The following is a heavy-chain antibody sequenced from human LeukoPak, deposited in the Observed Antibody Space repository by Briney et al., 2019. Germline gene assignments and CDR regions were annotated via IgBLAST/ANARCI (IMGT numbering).Heavy chain of an antibody. CDR2: IGGGDHP. Sequence: RGSLSLSCAASGIALTIHATGGGRQAPGKGLEWVSCIGGGDHPHYADSVKGRFTVSRDDSKDKVYLQMNSLGGEDTGIYYCGKDVTPRNEIWDYSDLWGQGAPVTVSS. J-gene: IGHJ4*02. V-gene: IGHV3-23*01. CDR1: GIALTIHA. D-gene: IGHD1-1*01. CDR3: GKDVTPRNEIWDYSDL.